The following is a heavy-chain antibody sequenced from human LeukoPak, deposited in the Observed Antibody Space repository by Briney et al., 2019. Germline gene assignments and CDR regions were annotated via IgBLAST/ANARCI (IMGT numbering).Heavy chain of an antibody. V-gene: IGHV1-24*01. J-gene: IGHJ6*02. Sequence: ASVKVSCKVSGYTLTELSMHWVRQAPGKGLEWMGGFDPEDGETIYAQKLQGRVTMTEDTSTDTAYMELSSLRSEDTAVYYCATRPPHYDILTGPYYGMDVWGQGTTVTVSS. CDR1: GYTLTELS. CDR2: FDPEDGET. D-gene: IGHD3-9*01. CDR3: ATRPPHYDILTGPYYGMDV.